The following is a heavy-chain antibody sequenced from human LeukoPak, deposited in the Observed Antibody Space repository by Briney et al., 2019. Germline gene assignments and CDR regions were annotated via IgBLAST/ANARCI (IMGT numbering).Heavy chain of an antibody. CDR1: GYTFTNYG. V-gene: IGHV1-18*01. CDR3: ARPTRRFGELFDAFDI. CDR2: ISAYNGNT. D-gene: IGHD3-10*01. J-gene: IGHJ3*02. Sequence: GESLKISCKASGYTFTNYGITWVRQAPGQGLEWMGWISAYNGNTNYAQKLQGRVTMTTDTSSTTAYMELRSLRSDDTAVYYCARPTRRFGELFDAFDIWGQGTMVTVSS.